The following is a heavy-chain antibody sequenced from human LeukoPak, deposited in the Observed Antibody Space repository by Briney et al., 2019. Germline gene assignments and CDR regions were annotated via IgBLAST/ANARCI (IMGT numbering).Heavy chain of an antibody. CDR1: RGTFSSYA. V-gene: IGHV1-69*04. CDR3: AREQVIAVAGTSNQDALDY. CDR2: IIPILGIA. J-gene: IGHJ4*02. Sequence: ASVKVSCKASRGTFSSYAISWVRQAPGQGLEWMGRIIPILGIANYAQKFQGRVTITADKSTSTAYMELSRLRSDDTAVYYCAREQVIAVAGTSNQDALDYWGQGTLVTVSS. D-gene: IGHD6-19*01.